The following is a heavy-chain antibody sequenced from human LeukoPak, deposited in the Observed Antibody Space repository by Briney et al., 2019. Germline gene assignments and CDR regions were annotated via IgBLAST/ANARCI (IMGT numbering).Heavy chain of an antibody. J-gene: IGHJ6*03. CDR3: ARDPYYYMDV. Sequence: PSETLSLTCTVSGGSINGYYWSWIRQPPGKGLEWIGYIYYSGSTNYNPSLKSRVTISVDTSKNQFSLKLSSVTAADTAVYYCARDPYYYMDVWGTGATVTISS. CDR1: GGSINGYY. CDR2: IYYSGST. V-gene: IGHV4-59*01.